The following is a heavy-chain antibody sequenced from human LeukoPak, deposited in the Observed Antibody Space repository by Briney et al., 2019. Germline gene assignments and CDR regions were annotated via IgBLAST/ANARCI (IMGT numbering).Heavy chain of an antibody. Sequence: PSETLSLTCTVSGGSISSYYWSWIRQPPGKGLEWIGYIYYSGSTNYNPSLKSRVTISVDTSKNQFSLKLSSVTAEDTAVYYCLLITYYYDSSGYSQPDYWGQGTLVTVSS. CDR1: GGSISSYY. J-gene: IGHJ4*02. V-gene: IGHV4-59*01. CDR3: LLITYYYDSSGYSQPDY. D-gene: IGHD3-22*01. CDR2: IYYSGST.